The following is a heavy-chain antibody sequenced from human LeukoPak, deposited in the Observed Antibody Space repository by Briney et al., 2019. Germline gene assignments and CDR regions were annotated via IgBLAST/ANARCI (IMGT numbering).Heavy chain of an antibody. CDR3: ARVPYAAFWSGGFDH. J-gene: IGHJ4*02. V-gene: IGHV3-74*01. Sequence: GGSLRLSCAASGFTFSSYWMHWVRQARGKGLVWVSRISTDGFSTIYADSVKGRFTISRDNAKNTLYLQMSSLRAEDTAVYYCARVPYAAFWSGGFDHWGQGTQVTVSS. D-gene: IGHD3-3*01. CDR2: ISTDGFST. CDR1: GFTFSSYW.